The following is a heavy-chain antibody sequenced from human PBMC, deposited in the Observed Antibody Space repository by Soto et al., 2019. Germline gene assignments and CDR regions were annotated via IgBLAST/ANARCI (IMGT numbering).Heavy chain of an antibody. CDR2: IIPIFGTA. D-gene: IGHD3-3*01. CDR1: GGTFSSYA. V-gene: IGHV1-69*13. CDR3: ASDKPRIGIFGVVTRNNYYGMDV. J-gene: IGHJ6*02. Sequence: SVKVSCKASGGTFSSYAISWVRQAPGQGLEWMGGIIPIFGTANYAQKFQGRVTITADESTSTAYMELSSLRSEDTAVYYCASDKPRIGIFGVVTRNNYYGMDVWGQGTTVTVSS.